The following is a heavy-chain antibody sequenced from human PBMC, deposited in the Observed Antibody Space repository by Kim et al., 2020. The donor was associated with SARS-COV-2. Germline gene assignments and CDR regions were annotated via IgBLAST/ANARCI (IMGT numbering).Heavy chain of an antibody. CDR3: ARTAPRRSSTAYYFYGLDV. CDR2: LSYDGNT. Sequence: SETLSLTCTVSGGSISSFYWSWVRQPPGKGLEWVAFLSYDGNTNYYPSLKSRVTISRATSKNQFSLRVTSVSAADTAAYFCARTAPRRSSTAYYFYGLDV. CDR1: GGSISSFY. V-gene: IGHV4-59*01. J-gene: IGHJ6*01. D-gene: IGHD6-13*01.